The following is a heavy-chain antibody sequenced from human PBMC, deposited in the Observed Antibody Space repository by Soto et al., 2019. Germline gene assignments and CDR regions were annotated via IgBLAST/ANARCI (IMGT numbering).Heavy chain of an antibody. D-gene: IGHD2-8*02. V-gene: IGHV1-2*02. J-gene: IGHJ4*02. CDR3: ARGDYGTGGYPFPYFDY. CDR1: GYSFTGYY. CDR2: INPDSGAT. Sequence: HEHLVQSGAEVKRPGASLKVSCKASGYSFTGYYIHWVRQAPGQGLEWMGWINPDSGATNYAQNFQGRVTLTSDTSISTASMALTSLTSDATAVYYCARGDYGTGGYPFPYFDYWGQGTLVIVSS.